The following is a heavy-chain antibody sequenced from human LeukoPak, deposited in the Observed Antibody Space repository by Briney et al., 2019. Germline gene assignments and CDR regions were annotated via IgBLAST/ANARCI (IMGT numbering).Heavy chain of an antibody. Sequence: SETLSLTCTVSGGSISSYYWSWIRQPPGKGLEWIGYIYYSGSTNYNPSLKSRVTISVDTSKNQFSLKPSSVTAADTAVYYCARTTVTLFDYWGQGTLVTVSS. CDR1: GGSISSYY. V-gene: IGHV4-59*01. D-gene: IGHD4-11*01. J-gene: IGHJ4*02. CDR3: ARTTVTLFDY. CDR2: IYYSGST.